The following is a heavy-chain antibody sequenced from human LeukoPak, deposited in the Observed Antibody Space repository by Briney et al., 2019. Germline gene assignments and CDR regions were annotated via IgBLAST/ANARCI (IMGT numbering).Heavy chain of an antibody. CDR3: AKDRYGDPNDAFDI. Sequence: GGSLRLSCAASGFTFSSYRMNWVRQAPGKGLEWVSSISSSSSYIYYADSVKGRFTISRDNSKNTLYLQMNSLRAEDTAVYYCAKDRYGDPNDAFDIWGQGTMVTVSS. CDR2: ISSSSSYI. V-gene: IGHV3-21*04. CDR1: GFTFSSYR. D-gene: IGHD4-17*01. J-gene: IGHJ3*02.